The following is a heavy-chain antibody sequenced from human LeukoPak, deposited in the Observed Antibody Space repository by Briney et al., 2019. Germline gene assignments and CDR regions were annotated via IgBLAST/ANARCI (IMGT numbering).Heavy chain of an antibody. CDR1: GFTFSNYW. Sequence: GGSLRLSCAASGFTFSNYWMSWVRQAPGKGLEWVANIKQDGSEKYYVDSMKGRFTISRDNAKNLLHLQMNSLRAEDTAVYYCAGIPAIYYYYMDVWGKGTTVTVSS. D-gene: IGHD2-2*01. V-gene: IGHV3-7*01. J-gene: IGHJ6*03. CDR3: AGIPAIYYYYMDV. CDR2: IKQDGSEK.